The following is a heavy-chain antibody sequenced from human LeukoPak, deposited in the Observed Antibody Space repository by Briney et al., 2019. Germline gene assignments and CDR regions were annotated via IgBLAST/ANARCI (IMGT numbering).Heavy chain of an antibody. CDR1: GFTFSSYS. D-gene: IGHD3-3*01. CDR3: ARDLTAWSGYSYFDY. CDR2: ISSSSSTI. Sequence: GGSLRLSCAASGFTFSSYSMNWVRQAPGKGLEWVSYISSSSSTIYYADSVKGRFTISRDNAKNSLYLQMNSLRAEDTAVYYCARDLTAWSGYSYFDYWGQGTLVTVSS. V-gene: IGHV3-48*01. J-gene: IGHJ4*02.